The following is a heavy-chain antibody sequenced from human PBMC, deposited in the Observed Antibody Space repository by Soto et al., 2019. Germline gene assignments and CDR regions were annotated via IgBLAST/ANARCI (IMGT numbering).Heavy chain of an antibody. CDR1: GFTFTKYS. V-gene: IGHV3-48*02. Sequence: GGSLRLSCVTSGFTFTKYSMNWVRQAPGKGLEWVSYISYSGETKYYADSLKGRYAISRDDAKNSVYLQMNSLRDEDTAFYYCVRGVVVVVGSAAENFDHWGQGTLVTVSS. J-gene: IGHJ4*02. CDR2: ISYSGETK. D-gene: IGHD2-15*01. CDR3: VRGVVVVVGSAAENFDH.